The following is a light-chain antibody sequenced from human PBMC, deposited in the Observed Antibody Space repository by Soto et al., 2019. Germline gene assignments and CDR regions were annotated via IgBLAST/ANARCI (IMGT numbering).Light chain of an antibody. CDR2: EVV. V-gene: IGLV2-11*01. CDR3: KSYAGSNTYV. Sequence: QSALTQPRSVSGSPGQSVTISCSGTDNDVGGYNFVSWYQHHPGKAPRLIIYEVVQRPSGVPDRFSGSKSGNTASLTVSGLQAADEADYFCKSYAGSNTYVFGSGTKLTVL. CDR1: DNDVGGYNF. J-gene: IGLJ1*01.